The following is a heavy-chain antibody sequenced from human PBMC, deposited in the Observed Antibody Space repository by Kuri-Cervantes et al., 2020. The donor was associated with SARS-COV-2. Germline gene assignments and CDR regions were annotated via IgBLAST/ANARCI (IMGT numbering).Heavy chain of an antibody. V-gene: IGHV3-21*01. Sequence: GGSLRLSCAASGFTFSSYSMSWVRQAPGKGLEWVSSISSSSSYIYYADSVKGRFTISRDNAKNSLYLQMNSLRAEDTAVYYCARTDFWSGYYVDYWGQGTLVTVSS. CDR3: ARTDFWSGYYVDY. J-gene: IGHJ4*02. D-gene: IGHD3-3*01. CDR2: ISSSSSYI. CDR1: GFTFSSYS.